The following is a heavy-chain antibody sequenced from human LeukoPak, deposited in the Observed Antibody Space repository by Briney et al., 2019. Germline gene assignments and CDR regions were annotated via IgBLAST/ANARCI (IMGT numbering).Heavy chain of an antibody. CDR3: ARESGRITIFGVVSRYFDY. J-gene: IGHJ4*02. Sequence: ASAKVSCKASGGTFSSYAISWVRQAPGQGLEWMGGIIPIFGTANYAQKFQGRVTITADESTSTAYMELSSLRSEDTAVYYCARESGRITIFGVVSRYFDYWGQGTLVTVSS. D-gene: IGHD3-3*01. V-gene: IGHV1-69*13. CDR2: IIPIFGTA. CDR1: GGTFSSYA.